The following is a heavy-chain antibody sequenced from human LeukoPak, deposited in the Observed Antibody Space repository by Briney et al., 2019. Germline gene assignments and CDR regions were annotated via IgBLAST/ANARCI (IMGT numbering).Heavy chain of an antibody. CDR1: GGSISSSSYY. Sequence: SETLSLTCTVSGGSISSSSYYWGWIRQPPGKGLEWIGSIYYSGSTYYNPSLKSRVTISVDTSKNQFSLKLSSVTAADTAVYYCARATLQLWFDYWGQGTLVTVSS. CDR3: ARATLQLWFDY. CDR2: IYYSGST. D-gene: IGHD5-18*01. V-gene: IGHV4-39*07. J-gene: IGHJ4*02.